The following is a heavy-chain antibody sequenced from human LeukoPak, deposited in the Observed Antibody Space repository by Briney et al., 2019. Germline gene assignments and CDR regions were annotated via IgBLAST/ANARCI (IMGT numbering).Heavy chain of an antibody. Sequence: SETLSLTCTVSGGSISSYYWSWIRQPPGKGLEWIGYIYYSGSTYYNPSLKSRVTISVDTSKNQFSLKLSSVTAADTAVYYCASSRGDSSGYSPPEFDYWGQGTLVTVSS. J-gene: IGHJ4*02. CDR1: GGSISSYY. CDR2: IYYSGST. CDR3: ASSRGDSSGYSPPEFDY. V-gene: IGHV4-59*06. D-gene: IGHD3-22*01.